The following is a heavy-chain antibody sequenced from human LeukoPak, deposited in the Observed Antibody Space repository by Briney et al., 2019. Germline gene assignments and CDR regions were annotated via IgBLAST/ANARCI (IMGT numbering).Heavy chain of an antibody. V-gene: IGHV3-48*03. CDR1: GFSFSVYE. CDR2: ISSSGTTT. Sequence: GGSLRLSCAASGFSFSVYEIHWVRQAPGKGLEWISDISSSGTTTYYADSVKGRFTISRDNAKNSLYLQMNSLRAEDTAVYYCARVGGGYFDTSGSYYNYYYYMDVWGKGTTVTVSS. J-gene: IGHJ6*03. CDR3: ARVGGGYFDTSGSYYNYYYYMDV. D-gene: IGHD3-22*01.